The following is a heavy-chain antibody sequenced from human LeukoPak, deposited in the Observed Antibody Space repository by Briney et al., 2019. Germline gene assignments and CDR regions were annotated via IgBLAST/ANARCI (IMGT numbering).Heavy chain of an antibody. J-gene: IGHJ4*02. V-gene: IGHV4-34*01. CDR1: GGSFSGYY. CDR3: ARGHRGYCSGGSCPKYFDY. CDR2: INHSGST. Sequence: SETLSLTCAVYGGSFSGYYWRWIRQPPGKGLEWIGEINHSGSTNYNPSLKSRVTISVDTSKNQFSLKLSSVTAADTAVYYCARGHRGYCSGGSCPKYFDYWGQGTLVTVSS. D-gene: IGHD2-15*01.